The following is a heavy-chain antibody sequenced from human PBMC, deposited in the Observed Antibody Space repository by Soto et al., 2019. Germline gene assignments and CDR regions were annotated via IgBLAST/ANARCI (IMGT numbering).Heavy chain of an antibody. CDR3: ARSEGGSYPYFGY. Sequence: QVQLVESGGDVGQPGRSLRLSCAASGFPFNSYDMHWVRQAPGKGLEWVAVISYEGGNKNYADSVKGRFTISRDNSQNTLYLQMSSLRAEDTAVYYCARSEGGSYPYFGYWGQGTLVTVSS. D-gene: IGHD3-3*01. CDR1: GFPFNSYD. CDR2: ISYEGGNK. V-gene: IGHV3-30*03. J-gene: IGHJ4*02.